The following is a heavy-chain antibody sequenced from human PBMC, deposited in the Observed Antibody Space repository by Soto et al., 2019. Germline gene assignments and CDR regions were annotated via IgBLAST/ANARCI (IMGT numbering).Heavy chain of an antibody. Sequence: GSLRLSCAASGLTFSNAWMSWVRQAPGKELEWVGRIKSKTDGGTTDYAAPVKGRFTISRDDSKNTLYLQMNSLKTEDTAVYYCTTDRWTVAAAGPTTVIGYFDLLGRGTLV. V-gene: IGHV3-15*01. CDR1: GLTFSNAW. CDR2: IKSKTDGGTT. D-gene: IGHD6-13*01. J-gene: IGHJ2*01. CDR3: TTDRWTVAAAGPTTVIGYFDL.